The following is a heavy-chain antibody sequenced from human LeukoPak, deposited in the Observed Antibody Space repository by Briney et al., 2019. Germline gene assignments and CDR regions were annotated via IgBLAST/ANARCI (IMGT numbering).Heavy chain of an antibody. CDR1: GGSISSYY. J-gene: IGHJ4*02. CDR3: ARLDQHDILTGYYGGFDY. V-gene: IGHV4-59*01. Sequence: SETLSLTCTVSGGSISSYYWGWIRQSPGRGLEYIGFIHFSGSTNYNPSLESRVTISADTSTNQFSLKVNSVTTADTAVYYCARLDQHDILTGYYGGFDYWGQGTLVTVSS. CDR2: IHFSGST. D-gene: IGHD3-9*01.